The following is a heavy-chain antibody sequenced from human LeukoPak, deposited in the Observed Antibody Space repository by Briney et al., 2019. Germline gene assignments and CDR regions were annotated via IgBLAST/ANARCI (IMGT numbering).Heavy chain of an antibody. D-gene: IGHD3-3*01. CDR3: VKDKDVGSAGPSYFVD. CDR2: ISYDETKT. CDR1: AFSLESYG. V-gene: IGHV3-30*02. J-gene: IGHJ4*02. Sequence: GGSLRFSCTAPAFSLESYGMHWVRQAPGKGLEWVSFISYDETKTYYGESVKGRFTVSRDNSKNTLALQWNSVRDDDAAVYYWVKDKDVGSAGPSYFVDWGQGTLVTVSS.